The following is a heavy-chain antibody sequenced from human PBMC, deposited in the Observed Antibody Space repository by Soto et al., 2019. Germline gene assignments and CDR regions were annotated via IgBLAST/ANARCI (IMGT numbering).Heavy chain of an antibody. V-gene: IGHV3-23*01. J-gene: IGHJ4*02. CDR2: IYGNGGGT. Sequence: GGSLRLSCAASGFTFGTYSMNWVRQAPGKGLEWVSGIYGNGGGTFYADSVKGRFTISRDNSRNTLYLQINSLRAEDTAVYYCAKDVRPDGYWDLDYWGQGTPVTVSS. CDR3: AKDVRPDGYWDLDY. CDR1: GFTFGTYS. D-gene: IGHD5-12*01.